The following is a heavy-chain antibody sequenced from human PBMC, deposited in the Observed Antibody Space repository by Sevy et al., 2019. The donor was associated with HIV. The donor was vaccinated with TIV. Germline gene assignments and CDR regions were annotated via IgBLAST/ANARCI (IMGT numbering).Heavy chain of an antibody. Sequence: ASVQVSCKASGFTFTSSAVQRVRQARGQRLQWIGWIVVGSGNKNYAKKFQERVTSTSDMSTNTAYMERSSLKSEDTAFYYSGADRLRDLLNYRESALDIWGQGTMVTVSS. CDR1: GFTFTSSA. CDR3: GADRLRDLLNYRESALDI. J-gene: IGHJ3*02. D-gene: IGHD1-7*01. V-gene: IGHV1-58*01. CDR2: IVVGSGNK.